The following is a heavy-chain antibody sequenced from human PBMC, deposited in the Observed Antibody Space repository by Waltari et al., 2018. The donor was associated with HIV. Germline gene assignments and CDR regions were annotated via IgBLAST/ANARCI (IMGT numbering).Heavy chain of an antibody. J-gene: IGHJ4*02. V-gene: IGHV1-24*01. D-gene: IGHD3-9*01. CDR1: GYTLTELS. CDR3: ATDPVPYDILTGYHLARDY. CDR2: VDPEDGET. Sequence: QVQLVQSGAEVKKPGASVKVSCKVSGYTLTELSMHWVRQAPGTGLEWMGGVDPEDGETIYAQKFQGRVTMTEDTSTDTAYMELSSLRSEDTAVYYCATDPVPYDILTGYHLARDYWGQGTLVTVSS.